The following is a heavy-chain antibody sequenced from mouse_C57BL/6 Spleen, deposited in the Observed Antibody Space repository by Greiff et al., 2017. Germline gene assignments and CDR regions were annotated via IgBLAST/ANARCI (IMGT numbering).Heavy chain of an antibody. V-gene: IGHV1-18*01. CDR2: INPNNGGT. Sequence: EVQLQESGPELVKPGASVKIPCKASGYTFTDYNMDWVKQSHGKSLEWIGDINPNNGGTIYNQKFKGKATLTVDKSSSTAYMELRSLTSEDTAVYYCARSGYSNYLYAMDYWGQGTSVTVSS. CDR3: ARSGYSNYLYAMDY. CDR1: GYTFTDYN. D-gene: IGHD2-5*01. J-gene: IGHJ4*01.